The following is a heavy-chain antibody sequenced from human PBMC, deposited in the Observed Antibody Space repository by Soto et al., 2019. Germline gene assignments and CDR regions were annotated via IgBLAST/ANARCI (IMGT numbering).Heavy chain of an antibody. D-gene: IGHD6-19*01. CDR3: ALSRDVAGTRTAHFDP. J-gene: IGHJ5*02. CDR1: GGTFSSYT. CDR2: IIPILGIA. Sequence: QVQLVQSGAEVKKPGSSVKVSCKASGGTFSSYTISWVRQAPGQGLEWMGRIIPILGIANYAQKFQGRVTITADKSTSTAYMELSSLRSEDTAVYYCALSRDVAGTRTAHFDPWGQGTLVTVSS. V-gene: IGHV1-69*02.